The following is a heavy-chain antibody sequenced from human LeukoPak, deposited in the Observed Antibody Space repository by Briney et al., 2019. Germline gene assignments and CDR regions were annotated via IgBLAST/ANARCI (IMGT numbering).Heavy chain of an antibody. CDR3: ARDGPSIMITFGGVRRTNFDY. Sequence: ASVKVSCKASGYTFTSYGISWVRQAPGQGLEWMGWISAYNGNTNYAQKLQGRVTMTTDTSTSTAYMELRSLRSDDTAVYYCARDGPSIMITFGGVRRTNFDYWGQGTLVTVSS. D-gene: IGHD3-16*01. CDR1: GYTFTSYG. J-gene: IGHJ4*02. CDR2: ISAYNGNT. V-gene: IGHV1-18*01.